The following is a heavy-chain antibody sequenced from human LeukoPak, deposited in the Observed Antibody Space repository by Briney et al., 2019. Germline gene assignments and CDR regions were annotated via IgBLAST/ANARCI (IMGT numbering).Heavy chain of an antibody. V-gene: IGHV1-46*01. D-gene: IGHD6-19*01. CDR2: INPSGGST. CDR1: GYTFTSYY. Sequence: ASVKVSCKASGYTFTSYYMHWVRQAPGQGLEWMGIINPSGGSTSYAQKFQGRVTMTRDTSTSTVYMELSSLRSEDTAVYYCARDDRIAVAGTYYYYGMDVWGQGTTVTVSS. J-gene: IGHJ6*02. CDR3: ARDDRIAVAGTYYYYGMDV.